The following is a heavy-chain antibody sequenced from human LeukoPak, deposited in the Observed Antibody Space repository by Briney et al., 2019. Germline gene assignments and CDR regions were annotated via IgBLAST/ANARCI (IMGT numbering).Heavy chain of an antibody. CDR2: ISWNSGSI. CDR3: AKDYLRGYYDSSGYYFGY. D-gene: IGHD3-22*01. Sequence: GRSLRLSCAASGFTFDDYAMHWVRQAPGKGLEWVSGISWNSGSIGYADSVKGRFTISRDNAKNSLYLQMNSLRAEDTALYYCAKDYLRGYYDSSGYYFGYWGQGTLVTVSS. CDR1: GFTFDDYA. V-gene: IGHV3-9*01. J-gene: IGHJ4*02.